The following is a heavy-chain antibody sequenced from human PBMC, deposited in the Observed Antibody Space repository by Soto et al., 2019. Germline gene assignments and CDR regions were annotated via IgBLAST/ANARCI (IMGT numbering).Heavy chain of an antibody. Sequence: SVKVSCKASGGTFSNHAISWVRQAPGQGLEWVGGIIPMFPTADYAQRFQGRVTITADDSTTTVYMELSGLRSEDTAMYYCARDDATYGGGDCYRYFYYGMDVWGQGTTVTVSS. CDR2: IIPMFPTA. CDR1: GGTFSNHA. V-gene: IGHV1-69*13. J-gene: IGHJ6*02. CDR3: ARDDATYGGGDCYRYFYYGMDV. D-gene: IGHD2-21*02.